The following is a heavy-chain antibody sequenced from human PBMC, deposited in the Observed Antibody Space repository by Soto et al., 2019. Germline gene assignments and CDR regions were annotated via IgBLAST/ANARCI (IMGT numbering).Heavy chain of an antibody. D-gene: IGHD3-10*01. CDR1: GFMFTNHG. CDR3: AKDPHYYGSGSYYTYYSYGMDV. CDR2: IWSDGTKR. J-gene: IGHJ6*02. Sequence: PEGSLRLSCAAAGFMFTNHGMHWVRQAPGKGLEWVAVIWSDGTKRYYADSVKGRFTVSRDTSKNTLYLQMNYLRADDTAVYYCAKDPHYYGSGSYYTYYSYGMDVWGQGATVTVS. V-gene: IGHV3-33*06.